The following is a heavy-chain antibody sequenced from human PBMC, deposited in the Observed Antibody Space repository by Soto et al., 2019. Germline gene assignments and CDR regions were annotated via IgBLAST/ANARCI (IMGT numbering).Heavy chain of an antibody. V-gene: IGHV3-23*01. CDR3: ARFFLPTAIGGGYYYGMDV. CDR2: ISGSGGST. CDR1: GFTFSSYA. D-gene: IGHD2-2*02. Sequence: PGGSLRLSCAASGFTFSSYAMSWVRQAPGKGLEWVSAISGSGGSTYYADSVKGRFTISRDNSKNTLYLQMNSLRAEDTAVYYRARFFLPTAIGGGYYYGMDVWGQGTTVTVSS. J-gene: IGHJ6*02.